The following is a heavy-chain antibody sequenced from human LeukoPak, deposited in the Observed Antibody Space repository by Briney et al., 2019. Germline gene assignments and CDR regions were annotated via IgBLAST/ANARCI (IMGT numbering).Heavy chain of an antibody. CDR2: LIPIFGTA. CDR1: GGTFSSYA. D-gene: IGHD3-22*01. Sequence: ASVKVSCKASGGTFSSYAISWVRQAPGQGLEWMGRLIPIFGTANYAQKFQGRVTITTDESTSTAYMELSSLRSEDTAVYYCARPLRSGYYYNAFDIWGQGTMVTVSS. J-gene: IGHJ3*02. V-gene: IGHV1-69*05. CDR3: ARPLRSGYYYNAFDI.